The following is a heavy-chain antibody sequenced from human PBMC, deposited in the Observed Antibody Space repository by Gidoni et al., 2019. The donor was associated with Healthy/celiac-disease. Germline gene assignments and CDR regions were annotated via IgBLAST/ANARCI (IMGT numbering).Heavy chain of an antibody. Sequence: QVQLQESGPGLVKPSQTLSLTCTVSGGSIRSGSYYWSWIRQPAGKGLEWIGRIYTSGSTNYNPSLKSRVTISVDTSKNQFSLKLSSVTAADTAVYYCARDGGYYDSSGYYGLFDYWGQGTLVTVSS. D-gene: IGHD3-22*01. CDR1: GGSIRSGSYY. V-gene: IGHV4-61*02. J-gene: IGHJ4*02. CDR3: ARDGGYYDSSGYYGLFDY. CDR2: IYTSGST.